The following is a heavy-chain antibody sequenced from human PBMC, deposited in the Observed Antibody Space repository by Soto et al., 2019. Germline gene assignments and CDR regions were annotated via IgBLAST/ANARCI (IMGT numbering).Heavy chain of an antibody. CDR1: GGTFSSYA. J-gene: IGHJ3*02. CDR3: ARRDDYVWGSYRHGDAFDI. V-gene: IGHV1-69*06. D-gene: IGHD3-16*02. CDR2: IIPIFGTA. Sequence: SVKVSCKASGGTFSSYAISWVRQAPGQGLEWMGGIIPIFGTANYAQKLQGRVTITADKSTSTAYMELSSLRSEDTAVYYCARRDDYVWGSYRHGDAFDIWGQGTMVTVSS.